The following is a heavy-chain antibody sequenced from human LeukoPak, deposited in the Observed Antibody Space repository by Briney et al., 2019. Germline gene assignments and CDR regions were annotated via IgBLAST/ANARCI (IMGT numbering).Heavy chain of an antibody. CDR1: GFTFSSYS. CDR2: ISSSSSYI. J-gene: IGHJ4*02. Sequence: GGSLRLSCAASGFTFSSYSMNWVREAPGKGLEWVSSISSSSSYIYYADSVKGRFTISRDNAKNSLYLQKNSLRAEDTAVYYCAREDYGSGFLWGQGTLVTVSS. V-gene: IGHV3-21*01. CDR3: AREDYGSGFL. D-gene: IGHD3-10*01.